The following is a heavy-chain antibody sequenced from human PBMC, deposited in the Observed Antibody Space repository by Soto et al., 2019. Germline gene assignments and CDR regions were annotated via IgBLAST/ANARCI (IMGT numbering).Heavy chain of an antibody. CDR2: IIPIFGTA. CDR1: GGTFSSYA. CDR3: ARGGRDMTTVKYNPYYYDYGMDV. V-gene: IGHV1-69*13. D-gene: IGHD4-4*01. Sequence: VSSVQVSCKASGGTFSSYAISWVRQAPGQGLEWMGGIIPIFGTANYAQKFQGRVTITADESTSTAYMELSSLRSEDTAVYYCARGGRDMTTVKYNPYYYDYGMDVWGQ. J-gene: IGHJ6*02.